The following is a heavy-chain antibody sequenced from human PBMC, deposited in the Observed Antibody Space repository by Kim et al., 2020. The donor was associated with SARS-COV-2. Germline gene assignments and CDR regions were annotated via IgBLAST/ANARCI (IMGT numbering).Heavy chain of an antibody. CDR2: IEASGGDT. Sequence: GSLRLSCAASGFTFGTFAMSWVRQTPGKGLEWVSAIEASGGDTYYADAVKGRFTISRDSSKSTLFLQLNSLRAEDTAIYYCAKETGPNWGLLDCWGQG. J-gene: IGHJ4*02. D-gene: IGHD3-16*01. CDR3: AKETGPNWGLLDC. CDR1: GFTFGTFA. V-gene: IGHV3-23*01.